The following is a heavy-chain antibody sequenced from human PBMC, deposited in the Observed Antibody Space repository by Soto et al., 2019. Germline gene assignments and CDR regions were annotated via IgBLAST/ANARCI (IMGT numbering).Heavy chain of an antibody. CDR1: VDSFSSYT. V-gene: IGHV1-69*06. J-gene: IGHJ6*02. CDR2: TIPMFGTA. Sequence: DLEQSGAVVKRPGSSVRVSCKASVDSFSSYTISWVRQAPGQGLEWMGGTIPMFGTADYAEKFQGRVTISADKSTTTAYMELSSLTSEDTAEYYCRRDVGTGHIYLDAWGQGTTVTVSS. D-gene: IGHD3-10*01. CDR3: RRDVGTGHIYLDA.